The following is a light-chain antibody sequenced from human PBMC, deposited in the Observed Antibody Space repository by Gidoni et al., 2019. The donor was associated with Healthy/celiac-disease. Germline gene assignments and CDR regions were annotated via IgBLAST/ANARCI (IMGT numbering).Light chain of an antibody. J-gene: IGKJ1*01. Sequence: DIQMTQSPSPLSASVGDRVTITCRASQSLSSYLNWYQQKPGKAPKLLIYAASSLQSGFPSRFSGSGSGTDFTLTISSLQPEDFATYYCQQSYSTPPWTFGQGTKVEIK. V-gene: IGKV1-39*01. CDR2: AAS. CDR3: QQSYSTPPWT. CDR1: QSLSSY.